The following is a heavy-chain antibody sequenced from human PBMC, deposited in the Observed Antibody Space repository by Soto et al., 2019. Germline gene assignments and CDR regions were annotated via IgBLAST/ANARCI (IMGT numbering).Heavy chain of an antibody. V-gene: IGHV1-18*04. J-gene: IGHJ6*02. Sequence: ASVKVSCKASGYTFTSYGISWVRQAPGQGLEWMGWISAYNGNTNYAQKLQGRVTMTTDTSTSTAYMELRSLRSDDTAVYYCASSDMYSSSWYYYYAMDVWGQGTTVTVSS. D-gene: IGHD6-6*01. CDR3: ASSDMYSSSWYYYYAMDV. CDR2: ISAYNGNT. CDR1: GYTFTSYG.